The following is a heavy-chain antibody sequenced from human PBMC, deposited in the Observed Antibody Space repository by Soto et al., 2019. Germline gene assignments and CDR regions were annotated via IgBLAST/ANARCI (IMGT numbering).Heavy chain of an antibody. J-gene: IGHJ6*02. Sequence: QVQLVQSGAEVKKPGSSVKVSCKASGGTFSSYAISWVRQAPGQGLEWMGGIIPIFGTANYAQKFQGRVTITADESTSTAYMELSSLISEDTAVYYCARREGLYYSYGMDVWGQGTTVTVSS. CDR3: ARREGLYYSYGMDV. CDR2: IIPIFGTA. V-gene: IGHV1-69*12. CDR1: GGTFSSYA.